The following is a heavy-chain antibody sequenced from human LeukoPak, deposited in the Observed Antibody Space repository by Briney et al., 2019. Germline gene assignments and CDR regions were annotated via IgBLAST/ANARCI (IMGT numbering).Heavy chain of an antibody. CDR2: TYYRSKWYN. Sequence: SQTLSLTCAISGDSFSSNSAAWSWIRQSPSRGLEWLGRTYYRSKWYNDYVISVKSRITINPDTSKNQFSLQLNSVTPEDTAVYYCARGVNNAFDIWGQGTMVTVSS. J-gene: IGHJ3*02. V-gene: IGHV6-1*01. CDR1: GDSFSSNSAA. CDR3: ARGVNNAFDI.